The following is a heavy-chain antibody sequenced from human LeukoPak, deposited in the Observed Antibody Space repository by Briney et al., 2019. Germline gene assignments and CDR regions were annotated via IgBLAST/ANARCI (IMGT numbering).Heavy chain of an antibody. Sequence: PGGSLRLSCAASGFSFDDYAMHWVRQAPGKGLEWVSRISWNSGSIGYADSVKGRFTISRDNAKSSLYLQMNSLRAEDTAVYYCARDQVGPEDWGQGTLVTVSS. J-gene: IGHJ4*02. D-gene: IGHD1-26*01. CDR3: ARDQVGPED. V-gene: IGHV3-9*01. CDR2: ISWNSGSI. CDR1: GFSFDDYA.